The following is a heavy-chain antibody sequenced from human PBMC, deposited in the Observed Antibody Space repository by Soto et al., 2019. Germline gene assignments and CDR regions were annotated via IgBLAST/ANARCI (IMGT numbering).Heavy chain of an antibody. CDR2: INHSGST. D-gene: IGHD6-6*01. Sequence: SQTLSLTCAVYGGSFSGYYWSWIRQPPGKGLERSGEINHSGSTNYNPSLKSRVTISVDTSKNQFSLKLSSVTAADTAVYYCAGVEQLVLDYWGQGTLVTVSS. J-gene: IGHJ4*02. CDR3: AGVEQLVLDY. V-gene: IGHV4-34*01. CDR1: GGSFSGYY.